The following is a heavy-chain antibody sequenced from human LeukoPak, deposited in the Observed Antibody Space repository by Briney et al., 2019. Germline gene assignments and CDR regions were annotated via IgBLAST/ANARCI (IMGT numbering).Heavy chain of an antibody. CDR3: AREGAEVPSSSSPTTSFDP. V-gene: IGHV1-18*01. J-gene: IGHJ5*02. CDR2: ISSYNGNT. D-gene: IGHD6-13*01. CDR1: GYTFTSYG. Sequence: ASVKVSCKASGYTFTSYGISWVGQGPGQGLEWMGLISSYNGNTTYAQKSQGRVTMSTYTSTSTASMELRTLRSAETRVYDSAREGAEVPSSSSPTTSFDPWGQGTLLTVS.